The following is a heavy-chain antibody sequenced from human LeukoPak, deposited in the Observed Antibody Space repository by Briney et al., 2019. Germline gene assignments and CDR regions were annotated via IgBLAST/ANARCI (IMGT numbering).Heavy chain of an antibody. J-gene: IGHJ4*02. CDR3: ARELKGGYAFDY. CDR2: INPNSGGT. Sequence: ASVKVSCKASGCTFTGYYMHRVRQAPGQGLEWMGWINPNSGGTNYAQKFQGRVTMTRDTSISTAYMELSRLRSDDTAVYYCARELKGGYAFDYWGQGTLVTVSS. D-gene: IGHD5-12*01. CDR1: GCTFTGYY. V-gene: IGHV1-2*02.